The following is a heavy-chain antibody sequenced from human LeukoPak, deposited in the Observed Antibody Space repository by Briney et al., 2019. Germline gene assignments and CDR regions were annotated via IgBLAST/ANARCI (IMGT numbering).Heavy chain of an antibody. V-gene: IGHV1-46*01. CDR3: ARGRSVGATKWDY. D-gene: IGHD1-26*01. J-gene: IGHJ4*02. Sequence: GASVKASCKASGYTFTSYYMHWVRQAPGQGLEWMGIINPSGGSTTYAQRFQGRVTMTRDTSTSTVYMELSSLRSEDTAVYYCARGRSVGATKWDYWGQGTLVTVSS. CDR2: INPSGGST. CDR1: GYTFTSYY.